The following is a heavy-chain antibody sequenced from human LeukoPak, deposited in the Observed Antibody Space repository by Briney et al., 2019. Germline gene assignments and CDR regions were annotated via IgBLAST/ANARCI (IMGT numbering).Heavy chain of an antibody. CDR2: IYTSGAT. V-gene: IGHV3-66*01. CDR1: GFTVTTNY. Sequence: GGSLRLSCAASGFTVTTNYMSWFRQAPGKGLDWVSVIYTSGATYYGDPVKDRFSVSRDSSKNTVFLQMNSLRAEDTAVYFCAKSRSGSANWALQIFDNWGQGTLVTVSS. D-gene: IGHD1-1*01. J-gene: IGHJ4*02. CDR3: AKSRSGSANWALQIFDN.